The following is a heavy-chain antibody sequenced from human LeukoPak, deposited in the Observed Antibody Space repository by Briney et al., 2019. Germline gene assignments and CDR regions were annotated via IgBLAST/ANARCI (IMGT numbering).Heavy chain of an antibody. CDR2: INHSGST. D-gene: IGHD1-1*01. Sequence: PSETLSLTCAVYGGSFSGYYWSWIRQPPGKGLEWIGEINHSGSTNCNPSLKSRVTISVDTSKNQFSLKLSSVTAADTAVYYCARGRPTTGTADFEFDYWGQGTLVTVSS. CDR1: GGSFSGYY. J-gene: IGHJ4*02. V-gene: IGHV4-34*01. CDR3: ARGRPTTGTADFEFDY.